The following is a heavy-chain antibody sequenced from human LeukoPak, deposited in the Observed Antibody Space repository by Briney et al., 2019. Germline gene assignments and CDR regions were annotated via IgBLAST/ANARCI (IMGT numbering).Heavy chain of an antibody. J-gene: IGHJ4*02. CDR2: ISSSSSTI. CDR1: GFTFSSSS. CDR3: ARGYSYGQGDY. Sequence: PGGSLTLSCAASGFTFSSSSMNGVRQAPGKGLEWVSYISSSSSTIYYADSVKGRFTISRDNAKNSLYLQMNSLRAEDTAVYYCARGYSYGQGDYWGQGTLVSVSS. D-gene: IGHD5-18*01. V-gene: IGHV3-48*01.